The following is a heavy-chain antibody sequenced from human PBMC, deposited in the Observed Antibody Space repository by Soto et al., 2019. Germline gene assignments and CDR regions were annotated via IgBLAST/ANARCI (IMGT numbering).Heavy chain of an antibody. CDR2: IWYDGSNK. Sequence: QEQLVESGGGVVQPGRSLRLSCVASGFTFSSHGMHWVRQAPGKGLEWVAVIWYDGSNKYYADSVKGRFTVSRGNSKNTLYLQMNSLRADDTAVYYCARWGDDKKMDVWGQGTTVTVSS. V-gene: IGHV3-33*01. CDR1: GFTFSSHG. J-gene: IGHJ6*02. D-gene: IGHD3-16*01. CDR3: ARWGDDKKMDV.